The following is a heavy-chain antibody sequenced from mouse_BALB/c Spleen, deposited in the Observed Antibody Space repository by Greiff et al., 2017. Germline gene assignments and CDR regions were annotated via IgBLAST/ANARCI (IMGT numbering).Heavy chain of an antibody. Sequence: EVQLQQSGPELVKPGASVKISCKASGYTFTDYNMHWVKQSHGKSLEWIGYIYPYNGGTGYNQKFKSKATLTVDNSSSTAYMELRSLTSEDSAVYYCARFPIYYDYDEGRWGQGTLVTVSA. J-gene: IGHJ3*01. CDR1: GYTFTDYN. CDR2: IYPYNGGT. D-gene: IGHD2-4*01. CDR3: ARFPIYYDYDEGR. V-gene: IGHV1S29*02.